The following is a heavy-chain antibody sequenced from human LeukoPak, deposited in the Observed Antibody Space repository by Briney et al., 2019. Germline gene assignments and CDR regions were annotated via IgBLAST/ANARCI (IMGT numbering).Heavy chain of an antibody. Sequence: SVKVSCKASGGTFSSYAISWVRQAPGQGLEWMGGIIPIFGTANYAQKFQGRVTITTDESTSTAYMELSSLRSEDTAVYYCARARSLWSGYFYDAFDIWGQGTMVTVSS. V-gene: IGHV1-69*05. CDR1: GGTFSSYA. J-gene: IGHJ3*02. CDR3: ARARSLWSGYFYDAFDI. CDR2: IIPIFGTA. D-gene: IGHD3-3*01.